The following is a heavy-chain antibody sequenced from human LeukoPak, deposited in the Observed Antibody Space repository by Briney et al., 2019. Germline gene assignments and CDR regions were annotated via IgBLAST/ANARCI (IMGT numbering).Heavy chain of an antibody. J-gene: IGHJ1*01. CDR1: GFTFSSYG. CDR3: AKDRTSSIAARQGYFQH. D-gene: IGHD6-6*01. Sequence: GGSLRLSCAASGFTFSSYGMHWVRQAPGKGLEWVAFIRYDGSNKYYADSVKGRFTISRDNSKNTLYLQMNSLRAEDTAVYYCAKDRTSSIAARQGYFQHWGQGTLVTVSS. V-gene: IGHV3-30*02. CDR2: IRYDGSNK.